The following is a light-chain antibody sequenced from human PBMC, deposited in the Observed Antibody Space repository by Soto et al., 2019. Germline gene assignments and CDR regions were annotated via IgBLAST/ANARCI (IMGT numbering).Light chain of an antibody. CDR2: DNN. CDR3: SSYTSSITYV. V-gene: IGLV1-40*01. CDR1: SSNIGAGYD. Sequence: QSVLTQSPSVSGAPGQRVTLSCTGSSSNIGAGYDVHWYQQLPGAAPKLLIYDNNNRPSGVPDRFSGSKSGNTASLTISGLQAEDEADYYCSSYTSSITYVFGTGTKVTVL. J-gene: IGLJ1*01.